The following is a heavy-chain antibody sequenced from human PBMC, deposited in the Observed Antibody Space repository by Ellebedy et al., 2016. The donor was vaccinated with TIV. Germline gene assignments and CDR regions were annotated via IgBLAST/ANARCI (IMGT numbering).Heavy chain of an antibody. Sequence: PGGSLRLSCSASGFTFSSYIMHWVRQAPGKGLEFVSAISGSGTTTYYADSVKGRFTISRDNSKNTLYLHMSSLRAEDTAVYYCVKLQSEDYWGQGTLVTVSS. J-gene: IGHJ4*02. CDR2: ISGSGTTT. CDR3: VKLQSEDY. D-gene: IGHD6-19*01. CDR1: GFTFSSYI. V-gene: IGHV3-64D*06.